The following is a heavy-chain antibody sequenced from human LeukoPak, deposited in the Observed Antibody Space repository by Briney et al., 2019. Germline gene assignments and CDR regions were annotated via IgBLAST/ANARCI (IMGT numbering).Heavy chain of an antibody. J-gene: IGHJ6*02. CDR1: GGTFSSYA. CDR2: IIPIFGTA. CDR3: AKVPRYDILGPGHYYYYGMDV. V-gene: IGHV1-69*13. Sequence: SVKVSCKASGGTFSSYAISWVRQAPGQGLEWMGGIIPIFGTANYAQKFQGRVTITADESTSTAYMELSSLRSEDTAVYYCAKVPRYDILGPGHYYYYGMDVWGQGTTVTVSS. D-gene: IGHD3-9*01.